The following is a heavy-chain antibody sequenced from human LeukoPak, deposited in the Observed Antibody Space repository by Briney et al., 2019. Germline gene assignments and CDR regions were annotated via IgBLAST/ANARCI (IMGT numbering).Heavy chain of an antibody. Sequence: PGGSLRLSCAASGFTFSGYAMSWVRQAPGKGLEWVSAISGSGGSTYYADSVKGRFTISRDNSKNTVYLQMNSLRAEDTAVYYCAKTTTGYSSGRFPGWPVDYWGQGTLVTVSS. CDR2: ISGSGGST. CDR1: GFTFSGYA. V-gene: IGHV3-23*01. D-gene: IGHD6-19*01. CDR3: AKTTTGYSSGRFPGWPVDY. J-gene: IGHJ4*02.